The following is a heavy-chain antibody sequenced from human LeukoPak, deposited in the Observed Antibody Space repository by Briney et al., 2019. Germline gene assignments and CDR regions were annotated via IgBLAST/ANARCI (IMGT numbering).Heavy chain of an antibody. J-gene: IGHJ5*02. CDR3: ARGHREVVRGVIGYWFDP. CDR1: GASITSSRYY. CDR2: IYSSGST. Sequence: SETLSLTCTVSGASITSSRYYWVWIRQPPGRGLEWIGSIYSSGSTYYNPSLKSRVTISVDTSKNQFSLKLSSVTAADTAVYYCARGHREVVRGVIGYWFDPWGQGTLVTVSS. V-gene: IGHV4-39*02. D-gene: IGHD3-10*01.